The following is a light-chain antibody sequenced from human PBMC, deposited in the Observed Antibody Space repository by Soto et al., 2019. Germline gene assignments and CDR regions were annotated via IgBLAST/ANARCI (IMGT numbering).Light chain of an antibody. CDR2: GAS. V-gene: IGKV3D-15*01. J-gene: IGKJ1*01. CDR3: QHYYTSYTT. CDR1: QSVSHK. Sequence: EMVMTQSPVTLSVSPGERATLSCRASQSVSHKLAWYQQKPGQAPRLLIFGASTRATGIPDRFSGSGSGTDFTLTISRLEPEDFAVYYCQHYYTSYTTFGQGTKVDI.